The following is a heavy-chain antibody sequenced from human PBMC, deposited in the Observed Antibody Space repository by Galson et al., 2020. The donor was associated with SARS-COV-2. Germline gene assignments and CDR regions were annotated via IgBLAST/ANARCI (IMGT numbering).Heavy chain of an antibody. CDR1: GYTLTELS. J-gene: IGHJ5*02. D-gene: IGHD6-13*01. CDR3: ATSPSIAAAANNGFDP. V-gene: IGHV1-24*01. Sequence: ASVKVSCKVSGYTLTELSMHWVRQAPGKGLEWMGGFDPEDGETIYAQKFQGRVTMTEDTSTDTAYMELSSLRSEDTAVYYCATSPSIAAAANNGFDPWGQGTLVTVSS. CDR2: FDPEDGET.